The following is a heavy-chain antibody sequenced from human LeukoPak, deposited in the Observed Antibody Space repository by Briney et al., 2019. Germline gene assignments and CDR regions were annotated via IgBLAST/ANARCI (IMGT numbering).Heavy chain of an antibody. J-gene: IGHJ2*01. CDR1: GFTFSSYA. CDR3: AKVGIRISLIVVVFTTADDWYFDL. Sequence: PGGPLRLSCAASGFTFSSYAMSWVRQAPGKGLEWVSAISGSGGSTYSADSVKGRLTISRDNSKKTLYLQMDSLRAEDTAVYYCAKVGIRISLIVVVFTTADDWYFDLWGRGTLVTVSS. CDR2: ISGSGGST. D-gene: IGHD3-22*01. V-gene: IGHV3-23*01.